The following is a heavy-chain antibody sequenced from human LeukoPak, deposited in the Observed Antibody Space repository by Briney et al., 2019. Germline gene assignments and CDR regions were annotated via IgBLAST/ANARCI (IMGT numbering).Heavy chain of an antibody. CDR3: ARNGNYDFWSGYPYYFDY. J-gene: IGHJ4*02. V-gene: IGHV1-2*02. CDR2: INPNSGGT. Sequence: ASVKVSCKASGGTFSSYAISWVRQAPGQGLEWMGWINPNSGGTNYAQKFQGRVTMTRDTSISTAYMELSRLRSDDTAVYYCARNGNYDFWSGYPYYFDYWGQGTLVTVSS. D-gene: IGHD3-3*01. CDR1: GGTFSSYA.